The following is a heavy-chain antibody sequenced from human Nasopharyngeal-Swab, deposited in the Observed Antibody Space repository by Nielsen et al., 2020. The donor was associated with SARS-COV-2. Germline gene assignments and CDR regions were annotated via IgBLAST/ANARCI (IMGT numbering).Heavy chain of an antibody. D-gene: IGHD1-26*01. V-gene: IGHV3-7*01. CDR3: ARDGLVGATTGFDI. Sequence: WIRQPPGKGLEWVANIKQDGSEKYYVDSVKGRFTISRDNAKNSLYLQMNSLRAEDTAVYYCARDGLVGATTGFDIWDQGTMVTVSS. J-gene: IGHJ3*02. CDR2: IKQDGSEK.